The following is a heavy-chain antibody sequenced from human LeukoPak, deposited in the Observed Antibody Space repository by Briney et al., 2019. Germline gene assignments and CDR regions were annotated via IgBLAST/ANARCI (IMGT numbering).Heavy chain of an antibody. D-gene: IGHD3-16*01. CDR2: INYSGST. V-gene: IGHV4-39*01. CDR3: ARPLIGPSNWFDP. Sequence: PSETLSLTCIVSGGGSISSSNHYWGWIRQPPGKGLEWIGSINYSGSTQYNPSLKSRVTLSVDTSKDQFSLKLSSVTAADTAVYYCARPLIGPSNWFDPWGQGTLVTVSS. CDR1: GGGSISSSNHY. J-gene: IGHJ5*02.